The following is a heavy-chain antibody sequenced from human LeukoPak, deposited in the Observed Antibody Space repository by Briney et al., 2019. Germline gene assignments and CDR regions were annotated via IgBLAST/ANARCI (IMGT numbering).Heavy chain of an antibody. CDR1: GFTFSSYW. CDR2: IKQDGSEK. CDR3: ARFAVLYYMDV. Sequence: GGSLRLSCAASGFTFSSYWMSWVRQAPGKGLEWVANIKQDGSEKYYVDSVKGRFTISRDNTKNSLYLQMNSLRAEDTAVYYCARFAVLYYMDVWGKGTTVTVSS. J-gene: IGHJ6*03. V-gene: IGHV3-7*01. D-gene: IGHD4/OR15-4a*01.